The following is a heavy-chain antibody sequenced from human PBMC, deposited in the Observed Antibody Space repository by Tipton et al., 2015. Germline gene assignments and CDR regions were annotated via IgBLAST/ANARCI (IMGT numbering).Heavy chain of an antibody. Sequence: LRLSCTVSGGSVSSGSYYWSWIRQPPGKGLERIGYISFSDTTHYNPSLKSRITISLNTSKNQFSLKMSSLTAADTAVYFCARDLEPGMDVCGQGTTVTVS. CDR2: ISFSDTT. D-gene: IGHD1-14*01. J-gene: IGHJ6*02. CDR1: GGSVSSGSYY. V-gene: IGHV4-61*01. CDR3: ARDLEPGMDV.